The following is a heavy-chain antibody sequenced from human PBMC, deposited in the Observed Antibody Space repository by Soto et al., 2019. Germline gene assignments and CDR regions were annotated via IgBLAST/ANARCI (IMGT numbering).Heavy chain of an antibody. Sequence: QVQLQESGPGLVKPSQTLSLTCTVSGDSIRSGAHYWTWIRQHPGKGLEWIGYISNTGSTYYNPSLKSRLNILVDTSKNQFSLRLSSVTAADTAMYYCAREGDRYYDSSGYFVAWFDPWGQGILVTVSS. CDR2: ISNTGST. CDR1: GDSIRSGAHY. J-gene: IGHJ5*02. D-gene: IGHD3-22*01. V-gene: IGHV4-31*03. CDR3: AREGDRYYDSSGYFVAWFDP.